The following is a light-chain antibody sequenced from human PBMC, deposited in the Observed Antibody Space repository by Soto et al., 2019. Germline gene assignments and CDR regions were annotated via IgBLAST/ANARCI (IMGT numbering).Light chain of an antibody. CDR1: QTISSW. J-gene: IGKJ1*01. V-gene: IGKV1-5*03. CDR2: KAS. Sequence: DIQMTQSPSTLSGSVGDRVTITCRASQTISSWLAWYQQKPGKAPKLLIYKASTLKSGVPSRFSGSGSGTEFTLTISGLQPDDSATYYRQQYNTFWTVGQGTKVDIK. CDR3: QQYNTFWT.